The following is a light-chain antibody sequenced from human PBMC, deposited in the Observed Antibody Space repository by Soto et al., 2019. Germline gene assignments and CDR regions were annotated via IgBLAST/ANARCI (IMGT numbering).Light chain of an antibody. CDR3: QQYNDYSWT. V-gene: IGKV1-5*03. CDR1: QSISAW. Sequence: DIQMTQSPSTLSASVGDRVSINYRASQSISAWLAWYQQKPGKAPRLLIYKASTLEIGVPSRFSGSGSGTEFTLTISSLQPDDVATYYCQQYNDYSWTFGQGIKVEIK. CDR2: KAS. J-gene: IGKJ1*01.